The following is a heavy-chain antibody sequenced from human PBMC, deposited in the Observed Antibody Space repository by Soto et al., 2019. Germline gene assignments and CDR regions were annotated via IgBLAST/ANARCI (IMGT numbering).Heavy chain of an antibody. J-gene: IGHJ2*01. CDR3: ARDMGRWYFDL. Sequence: QVQLQQWGAGLLKPSETLSLTCAGYGGSFSGYYWSWIRQPPGKGLEWIGEINHSASTNYNPSLKTRVNISVDTSKNQFSLKLSSVTAADTAVYYCARDMGRWYFDLWGRGTLVTVSS. V-gene: IGHV4-34*01. D-gene: IGHD1-26*01. CDR2: INHSAST. CDR1: GGSFSGYY.